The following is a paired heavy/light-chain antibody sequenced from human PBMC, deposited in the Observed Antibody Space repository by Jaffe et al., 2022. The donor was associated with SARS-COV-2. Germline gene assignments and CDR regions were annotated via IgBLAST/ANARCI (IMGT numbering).Heavy chain of an antibody. CDR2: IWFDGNTK. CDR1: GFTFRSYG. Sequence: QVQLVESGGGVVQPGTSLRLSCAASGFTFRSYGMHWVRQAPGKGLEWVANIWFDGNTKYYADSLKGRVTISRDNSKSNLHVQLNNLRAEDTAVYYCATEPKAGDGHYWGQGTLVIVSS. V-gene: IGHV3-33*01. J-gene: IGHJ4*02. CDR3: ATEPKAGDGHY. D-gene: IGHD7-27*01.
Light chain of an antibody. J-gene: IGLJ3*02. Sequence: SYVLTQPPSVSVAPGETARLTCGGSNIGTKSVHWHQQKPGQAPVLVIYFSRDRPSGSPERFSGSNSGNTATLTISRVGGGDEADYYCQVWDSSSDQWVFGGGTKLTVL. V-gene: IGLV3-21*04. CDR1: NIGTKS. CDR3: QVWDSSSDQWV. CDR2: FSR.